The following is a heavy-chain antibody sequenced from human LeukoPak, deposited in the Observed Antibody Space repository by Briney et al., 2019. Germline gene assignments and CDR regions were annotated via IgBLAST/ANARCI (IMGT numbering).Heavy chain of an antibody. Sequence: GASVKVSCKASGYTFTSYGISWVRQAPGQGLEWMGWISAYNGNTNHAQKPQGRVTMTTDTSTSTAYMELRSLRSDDTAVYYCARDGGRYYGSGSYGRYFDYWGQGTLVTVSS. CDR1: GYTFTSYG. CDR3: ARDGGRYYGSGSYGRYFDY. J-gene: IGHJ4*02. CDR2: ISAYNGNT. V-gene: IGHV1-18*01. D-gene: IGHD3-10*01.